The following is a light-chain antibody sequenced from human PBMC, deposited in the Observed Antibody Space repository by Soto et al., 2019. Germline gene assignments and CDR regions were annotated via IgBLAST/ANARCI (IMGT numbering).Light chain of an antibody. CDR1: SSNIGPNT. J-gene: IGLJ3*02. Sequence: QSVLTQPPSASGTPGQRVTVSCSGSSSNIGPNTVHWYQQLPGTAPKLLISSNNQRPSGVPDQFSGSKSGTSASLAISGPQCGGGADFYCPKGEDSLHAWVFGGGPKLPVL. CDR2: SNN. V-gene: IGLV1-44*01. CDR3: PKGEDSLHAWV.